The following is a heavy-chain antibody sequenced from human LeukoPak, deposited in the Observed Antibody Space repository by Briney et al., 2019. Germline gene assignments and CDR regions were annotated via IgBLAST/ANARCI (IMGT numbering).Heavy chain of an antibody. V-gene: IGHV4-59*08. CDR1: GGSISSYY. J-gene: IGHJ3*02. CDR2: IYYSGST. CDR3: ARPKTPPQFMEPLSGSDAFDI. D-gene: IGHD3-3*01. Sequence: PSETLSLTCTVSGGSISSYYWSWIRQPPGKGLEWIGYIYYSGSTNYNPSLKSRVTISVDTSKNQFSLKLSSVTAADTAVYYCARPKTPPQFMEPLSGSDAFDIWGQGTMVTVSS.